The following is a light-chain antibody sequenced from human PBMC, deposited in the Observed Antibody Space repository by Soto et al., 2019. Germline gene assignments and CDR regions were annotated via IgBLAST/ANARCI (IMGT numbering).Light chain of an antibody. V-gene: IGLV2-14*01. CDR3: VSHISVAYRSIYV. CDR1: STDIGAYNY. CDR2: EVT. Sequence: QSVLTQPASVSGSPGQSITISCTGTSTDIGAYNYVSWYQQHPGKAPKLLIYEVTNRPSGLSNRFTGSKSDNTASLTISGLQAEDEADYYCVSHISVAYRSIYVFGTGTKVTVL. J-gene: IGLJ1*01.